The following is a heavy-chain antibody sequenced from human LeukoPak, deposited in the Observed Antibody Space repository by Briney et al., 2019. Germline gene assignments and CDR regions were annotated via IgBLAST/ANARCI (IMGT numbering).Heavy chain of an antibody. CDR1: GFTFSSSA. Sequence: GGSLRLSCAASGFTFSSSAMSWVRQAPGKGLEWVSNVSGSGRGENTYYADSVKGRFTISRDNSKNTLILQMNSLRADDTAVYYCAKDSTLGGYDIYIDYWGQGTLVTVSS. J-gene: IGHJ4*02. V-gene: IGHV3-23*01. CDR3: AKDSTLGGYDIYIDY. D-gene: IGHD5-12*01. CDR2: VSGSGRGENT.